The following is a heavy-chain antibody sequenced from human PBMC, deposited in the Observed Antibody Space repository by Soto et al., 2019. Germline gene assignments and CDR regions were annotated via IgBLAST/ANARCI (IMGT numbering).Heavy chain of an antibody. D-gene: IGHD4-17*01. CDR1: GYTFTSYY. V-gene: IGHV1-46*01. J-gene: IGHJ5*02. CDR3: ARDRATVTGWFDP. CDR2: INPSGGST. Sequence: QVQLVQSGAEVKKPGASVKVSCKSYGYTFTSYYMHWVRQAPGQGLEWMGIINPSGGSTSYAQKFQGRVTMTRDMSTSTGYMELSSLRSEDTAVYYCARDRATVTGWFDPWGQGTLVTVSS.